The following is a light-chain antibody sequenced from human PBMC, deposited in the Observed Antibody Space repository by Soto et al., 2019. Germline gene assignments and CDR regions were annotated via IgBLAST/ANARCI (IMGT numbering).Light chain of an antibody. CDR1: SSNIGAGYD. V-gene: IGLV1-40*01. Sequence: QAVVTQPPSVSGAPGQRVTISCTGSSSNIGAGYDVHWYQQLPGTAPILLIYGNTNRPSGVPDRFSGSKSGTSASLAITGLQAEDEAEYYCQSFDSSLRMVFGGGTKLTVL. CDR2: GNT. CDR3: QSFDSSLRMV. J-gene: IGLJ2*01.